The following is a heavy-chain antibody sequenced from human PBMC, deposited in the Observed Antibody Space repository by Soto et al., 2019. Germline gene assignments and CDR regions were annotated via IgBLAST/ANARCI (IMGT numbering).Heavy chain of an antibody. V-gene: IGHV3-23*01. CDR1: GFAFNDYA. Sequence: SLRLSCAASGFAFNDYAMTWVRQAPGKGLEWVSDISDSNGATHYAESVKGRFTISRDDSKNRLYLQMDRLRAGDAAVYYCAKGRTFFDFWGQGTLVTVSS. J-gene: IGHJ4*02. CDR3: AKGRTFFDF. CDR2: ISDSNGAT.